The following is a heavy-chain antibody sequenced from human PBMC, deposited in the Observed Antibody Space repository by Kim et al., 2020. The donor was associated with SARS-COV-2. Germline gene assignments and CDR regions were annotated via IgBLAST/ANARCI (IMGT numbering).Heavy chain of an antibody. V-gene: IGHV4-38-2*02. CDR2: IYHSGST. CDR1: GYSISSGYY. Sequence: SETLSLTCTVSGYSISSGYYWGWIRQPPGKGLEWIGSIYHSGSTYYNPSLKSRVTISVDTSKNQFSLKLSSVTAADTAVYYCARARVDFWSGYYGGADAFDIWGQGTMVTVSS. J-gene: IGHJ3*02. CDR3: ARARVDFWSGYYGGADAFDI. D-gene: IGHD3-3*01.